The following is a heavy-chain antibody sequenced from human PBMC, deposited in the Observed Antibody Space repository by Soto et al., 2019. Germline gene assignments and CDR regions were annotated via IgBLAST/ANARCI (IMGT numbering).Heavy chain of an antibody. CDR1: GGSISSGGYS. V-gene: IGHV4-31*11. D-gene: IGHD3-10*01. CDR2: IYYSGST. J-gene: IGHJ4*02. Sequence: SETLSLTCAVSGGSISSGGYSWSWIRQHPGKGLEWIGYIYYSGSTDYNPSLKSRLMISIDTSKNQFSLKLNSVTAADTAVYYCARGGSYWYYIDSWGQGALVTISS. CDR3: ARGGSYWYYIDS.